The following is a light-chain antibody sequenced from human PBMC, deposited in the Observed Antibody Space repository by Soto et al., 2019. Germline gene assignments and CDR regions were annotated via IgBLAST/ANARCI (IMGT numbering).Light chain of an antibody. CDR2: AAS. V-gene: IGKV1-27*01. CDR3: QKYNSAPRT. CDR1: QGISDY. Sequence: DIQMTQSPSSLAASVGDRVTITCRASQGISDYLAWYQQKPGKAPNLLIYAASTLQSGVPSRFSGSGAGTDFTLTISSLQPEDVATYYCQKYNSAPRTFGRGTKVEIK. J-gene: IGKJ4*01.